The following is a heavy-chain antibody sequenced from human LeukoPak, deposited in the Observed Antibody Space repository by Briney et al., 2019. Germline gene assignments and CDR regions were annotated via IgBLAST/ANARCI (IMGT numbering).Heavy chain of an antibody. CDR3: ARGDSSGWYFDY. Sequence: PGGSLRLSCVASGSTFDEYGMSWVRQVPGKGLEWVSGINWNGGSTGYADSVKGRFTISRDNAKNSLYLQMNSLRAEDTALYRCARGDSSGWYFDYWGQGTLVTVSS. D-gene: IGHD6-19*01. CDR2: INWNGGST. V-gene: IGHV3-20*01. J-gene: IGHJ4*02. CDR1: GSTFDEYG.